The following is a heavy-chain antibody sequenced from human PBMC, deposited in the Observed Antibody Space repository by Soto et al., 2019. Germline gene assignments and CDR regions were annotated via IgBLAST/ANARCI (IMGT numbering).Heavy chain of an antibody. Sequence: SETLSLTCVVSGDSISSGVYSWSRIRHPPGKGLEWLGYIFHTGSTDYNPSLKSRVTISVDRSKNQFSLKLSSVTAADTAVYYCARLRCGSTSCFTRWFDPWGQGT. V-gene: IGHV4-30-2*01. CDR1: GDSISSGVYS. CDR2: IFHTGST. D-gene: IGHD2-2*02. CDR3: ARLRCGSTSCFTRWFDP. J-gene: IGHJ5*02.